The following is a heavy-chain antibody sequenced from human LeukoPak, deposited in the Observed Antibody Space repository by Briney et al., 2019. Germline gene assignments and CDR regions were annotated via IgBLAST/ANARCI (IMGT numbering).Heavy chain of an antibody. CDR1: GGSISSYY. D-gene: IGHD2-2*02. J-gene: IGHJ6*03. CDR3: ARDLSYCSSTSCYTSYYYYYMDV. Sequence: SETLSLTCTVSGGSISSYYWSWIRQPAGKGLEWIGRIYTSGSTNYNPSLKSRVTMSVDTSKNQFSLKLSSVTAADAAVYYCARDLSYCSSTSCYTSYYYYYMDVWGKGTTVTVSS. V-gene: IGHV4-4*07. CDR2: IYTSGST.